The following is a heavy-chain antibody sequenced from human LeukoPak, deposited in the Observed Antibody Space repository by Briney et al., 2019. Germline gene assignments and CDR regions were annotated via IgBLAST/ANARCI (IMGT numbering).Heavy chain of an antibody. D-gene: IGHD6-13*01. J-gene: IGHJ6*02. CDR2: INPNSGGT. CDR1: GYTFTGYY. CDR3: ARDSSLSIAAAGTQYGMDV. V-gene: IGHV1-2*02. Sequence: ASVKVSCKASGYTFTGYYMHWVRQAPGQGLEWMGWINPNSGGTNYAQKFQGRVTMTRDTSVSTAYMELSRLRSDDTAVYYCARDSSLSIAAAGTQYGMDVWGQGTTVTDSS.